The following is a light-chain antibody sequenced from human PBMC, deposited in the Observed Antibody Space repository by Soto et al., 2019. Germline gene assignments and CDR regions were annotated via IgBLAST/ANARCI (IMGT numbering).Light chain of an antibody. CDR2: EVN. CDR1: SSDIGAYDY. Sequence: QSVLTQPASLSGSPGQSITISCTGTSSDIGAYDYVSWFQQHPGKAPKLMISEVNNRPSGVSNRFSGSKSGNTASLTVSGLQAEDEADYYCSSFAGSNNFPYVFGTGTKVTV. CDR3: SSFAGSNNFPYV. J-gene: IGLJ1*01. V-gene: IGLV2-14*01.